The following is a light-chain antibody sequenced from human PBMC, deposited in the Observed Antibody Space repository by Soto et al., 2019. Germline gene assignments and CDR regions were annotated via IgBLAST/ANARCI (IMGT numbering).Light chain of an antibody. CDR3: MQALQTPYT. Sequence: DIVMTQSPLSLPVTPGEPASISCRSSQSLLHSNGYNYLDWYLQKPGQSPQLLIYLGSNRASGVADRFGGSGSGTDFTLKISRVEAEDVGVYYCMQALQTPYTFGQGTKLEIK. CDR1: QSLLHSNGYNY. CDR2: LGS. J-gene: IGKJ2*01. V-gene: IGKV2-28*01.